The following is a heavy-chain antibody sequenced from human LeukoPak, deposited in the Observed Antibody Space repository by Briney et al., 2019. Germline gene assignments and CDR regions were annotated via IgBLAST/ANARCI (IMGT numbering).Heavy chain of an antibody. Sequence: GESLKISCKGSGYSFTSYWIGWVRQMPGKGLEWMGIIYPGDSDTRYGPSFQGQVTISADKSISTAYLQWSSLKASDTAMYYCARSDYDFWSGYYNAWFDPWGQGTLVTVSS. CDR2: IYPGDSDT. D-gene: IGHD3-3*01. CDR1: GYSFTSYW. J-gene: IGHJ5*02. V-gene: IGHV5-51*01. CDR3: ARSDYDFWSGYYNAWFDP.